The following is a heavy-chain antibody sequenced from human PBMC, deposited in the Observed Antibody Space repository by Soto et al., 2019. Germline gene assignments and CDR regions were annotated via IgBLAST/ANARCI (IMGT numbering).Heavy chain of an antibody. CDR3: ASSSVAGTEYYYYGMDV. V-gene: IGHV1-69*02. D-gene: IGHD6-19*01. CDR2: IIPILGIA. Sequence: QVQLVQSGAEVKKPGSSVKVSCKASGGTFSSYTISWVRQAPGQGLEWMGRIIPILGIANYAQKFQGRVTITADKSTSTXYMELSSLRSEDTAVYYCASSSVAGTEYYYYGMDVWGQGTTVTVSS. CDR1: GGTFSSYT. J-gene: IGHJ6*02.